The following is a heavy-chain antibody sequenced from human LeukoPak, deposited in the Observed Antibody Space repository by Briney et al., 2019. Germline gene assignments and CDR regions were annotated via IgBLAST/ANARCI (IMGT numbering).Heavy chain of an antibody. D-gene: IGHD2-2*01. V-gene: IGHV3-74*01. CDR3: ARGYCSSTSCYREGFDP. CDR1: GFTFSSYW. Sequence: WGSLRLSCAASGFTFSSYWMHWVRQAPGKGLVWVSRINSDGSSTSYADSVKGRFTISRDNAKNTLYLQMNSLRAEDTAVYYCARGYCSSTSCYREGFDPWGQGTLVTVSS. CDR2: INSDGSST. J-gene: IGHJ5*02.